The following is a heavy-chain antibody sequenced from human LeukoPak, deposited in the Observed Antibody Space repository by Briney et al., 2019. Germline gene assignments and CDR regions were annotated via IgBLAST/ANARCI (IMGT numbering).Heavy chain of an antibody. CDR1: GYTFTGYY. D-gene: IGHD6-13*01. CDR3: ARGGIAAAGTANWFDP. V-gene: IGHV1-46*01. J-gene: IGHJ5*02. CDR2: ISTSGGST. Sequence: ASVKVSCKASGYTFTGYYMHWVRQAPGQGLEWMGIISTSGGSTSYAQKFQGRVTMTRDMSTSTVYMEVSSLRSEDTAVYYCARGGIAAAGTANWFDPWGQGTLVTVSS.